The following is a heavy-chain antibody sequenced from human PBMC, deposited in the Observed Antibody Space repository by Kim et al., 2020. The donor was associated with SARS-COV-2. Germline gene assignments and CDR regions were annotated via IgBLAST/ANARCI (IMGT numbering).Heavy chain of an antibody. CDR3: AKEDSSGWGLYYYYYMDV. Sequence: GGSLRLSCAASGFTFSSYGMHWVRQAPGKGLEWVAVISYDGSNKYYADSVKGRFTISRDNSKNTLYLQMNSLRAEDTAVYYCAKEDSSGWGLYYYYYMDVWGKGTTVTVSS. V-gene: IGHV3-30*18. CDR2: ISYDGSNK. D-gene: IGHD6-19*01. CDR1: GFTFSSYG. J-gene: IGHJ6*03.